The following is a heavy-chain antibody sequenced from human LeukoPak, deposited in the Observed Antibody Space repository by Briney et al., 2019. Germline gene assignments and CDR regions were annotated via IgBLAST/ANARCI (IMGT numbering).Heavy chain of an antibody. CDR1: GFTFSSYA. V-gene: IGHV3-23*01. Sequence: GGSLRLSCAASGFTFSSYAMSWVRQAPGKGLEWVSAISGSGGSTYYADSVKGRFTISRDNSKNTLYLQMNSLRAEDTAVYYCAKHPGFGEFPYYFDYWGQGTLVTDSS. J-gene: IGHJ4*02. CDR3: AKHPGFGEFPYYFDY. CDR2: ISGSGGST. D-gene: IGHD3-10*01.